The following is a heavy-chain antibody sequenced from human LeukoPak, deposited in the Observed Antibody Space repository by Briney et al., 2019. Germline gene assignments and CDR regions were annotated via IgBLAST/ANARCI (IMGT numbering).Heavy chain of an antibody. Sequence: PGGSLRLSCAASGFTFSSNYMSWVRQAPGKGLEWVSVIYSGGSTYYADSVKGRFTISRDNAQNSLYLQMNSLRAEDTAVYYCARGTIAAAGYYYFDYWGQGTQVTVSS. CDR1: GFTFSSNY. J-gene: IGHJ4*02. CDR2: IYSGGST. V-gene: IGHV3-53*01. CDR3: ARGTIAAAGYYYFDY. D-gene: IGHD6-13*01.